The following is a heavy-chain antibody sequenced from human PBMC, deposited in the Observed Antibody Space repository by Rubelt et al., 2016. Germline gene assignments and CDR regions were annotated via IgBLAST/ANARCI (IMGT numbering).Heavy chain of an antibody. CDR1: GFTFSSYS. CDR2: ISSSSSTI. CDR3: AKDREHIVVETGGYFDP. Sequence: EVQLVESGGGLVQPGGSLRLSCAASGFTFSSYSMNWVRQAPGKGLEWVSYISSSSSTIYYADSVKGRFTISRDNAKNSLYRQMNSLRAEDTAVYYCAKDREHIVVETGGYFDPWGQGTLVTVSS. V-gene: IGHV3-48*01. J-gene: IGHJ5*02. D-gene: IGHD2-21*02.